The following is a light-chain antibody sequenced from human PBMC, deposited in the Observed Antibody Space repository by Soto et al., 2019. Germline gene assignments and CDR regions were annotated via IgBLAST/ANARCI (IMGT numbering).Light chain of an antibody. V-gene: IGLV6-57*01. CDR3: QSYDSDNQV. J-gene: IGLJ3*02. Sequence: NFILTQPHSVSESPGKTVTISCTRTSGSIASNYVQWFQQRPGSSPTTVMFEDNQRPSGVPDRFSGSIDSSSNSASLTISGLRTEDEADYYCQSYDSDNQVFGGGTKLTVL. CDR1: SGSIASNY. CDR2: EDN.